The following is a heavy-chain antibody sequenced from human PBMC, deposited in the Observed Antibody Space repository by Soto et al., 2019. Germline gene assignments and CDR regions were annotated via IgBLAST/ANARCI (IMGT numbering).Heavy chain of an antibody. D-gene: IGHD2-2*02. V-gene: IGHV3-23*01. J-gene: IGHJ6*02. CDR1: GFTFSSYA. Sequence: PGGSLRLSCAASGFTFSSYAMSWVRQAPGKGLEWVSAISGSGGSTYYADSVKGRFTISRDNSKNTLYLQMNSLRAEDTAVYYCAKIGGYCSSTSCYTDRPYYYYGMDVWGQGTTVTVSS. CDR2: ISGSGGST. CDR3: AKIGGYCSSTSCYTDRPYYYYGMDV.